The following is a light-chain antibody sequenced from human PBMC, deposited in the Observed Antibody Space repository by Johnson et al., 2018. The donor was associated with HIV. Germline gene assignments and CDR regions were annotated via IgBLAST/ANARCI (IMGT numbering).Light chain of an antibody. CDR1: SSNIGNNY. CDR3: GTWDSSLSAV. CDR2: ENN. J-gene: IGLJ1*01. Sequence: SVLTQPPSVSAAPGQKVTISCSGSSSNIGNNYVSWYQQLPGTAPKLLIYENNKRPSGIPDRFSGSKSGTSATLGITGLQTGYEADYYCGTWDSSLSAVFGTGTKVTVL. V-gene: IGLV1-51*02.